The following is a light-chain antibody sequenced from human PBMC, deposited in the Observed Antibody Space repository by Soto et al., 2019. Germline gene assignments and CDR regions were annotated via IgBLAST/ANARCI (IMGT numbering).Light chain of an antibody. Sequence: DIQMTQSPSSLSASVGDRVTITCRASQDIRNDLGWFQQKPGKAPERLIYDASSLQSGVPSRFSGTGSGTEFTLTISSLQPEYFATYYCLQLSSYPFTFGPGTKVDIK. CDR2: DAS. CDR3: LQLSSYPFT. V-gene: IGKV1-17*01. CDR1: QDIRND. J-gene: IGKJ3*01.